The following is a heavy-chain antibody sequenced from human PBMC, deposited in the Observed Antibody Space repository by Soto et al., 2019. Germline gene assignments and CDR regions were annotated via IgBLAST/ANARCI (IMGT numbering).Heavy chain of an antibody. Sequence: EVQLLESGGDLIHPGGSLRLSCAGSGFSFSSYALAWVRQAPGKGLEWVSSISGNAATTSYAESVKGRFAISRDNSKSTLYLQMNSLRVEDTAVYYCARDRFRSASSCYFTCGQGTLVTVSS. V-gene: IGHV3-23*01. D-gene: IGHD2-2*01. CDR2: ISGNAATT. J-gene: IGHJ5*02. CDR1: GFSFSSYA. CDR3: ARDRFRSASSCYFT.